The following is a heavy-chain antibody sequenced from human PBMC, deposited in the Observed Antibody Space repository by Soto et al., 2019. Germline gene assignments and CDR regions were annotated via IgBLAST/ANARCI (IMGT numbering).Heavy chain of an antibody. CDR1: GYTFTGYY. CDR2: INPNSGGT. J-gene: IGHJ4*02. CDR3: ARDLGGGSCHTY. V-gene: IGHV1-2*02. Sequence: ASVKVSCKASGYTFTGYYMPWVRPAPGQGREWMVWINPNSGGTNYAQKFQGRVTMTRDTSISTAYMELSRLRSDDTAVYYCARDLGGGSCHTYWAQGTLVTVSS. D-gene: IGHD2-15*01.